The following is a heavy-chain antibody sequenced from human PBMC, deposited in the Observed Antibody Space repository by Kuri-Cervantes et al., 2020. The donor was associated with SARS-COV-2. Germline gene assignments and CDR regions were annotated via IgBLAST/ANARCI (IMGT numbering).Heavy chain of an antibody. CDR2: IYYSGST. V-gene: IGHV4-61*01. D-gene: IGHD4-11*01. CDR1: GGSVSSGSYY. Sequence: GSLRLSCTVSGGSVSSGSYYWSWIRQPPGKGLEWIGYIYYSGSTNYNPSHKSRVTISVDTSKNQFSLKLSSVTAADTAVYYCARVRTVTTGIGSVWFDPWGQGTLVTVSS. CDR3: ARVRTVTTGIGSVWFDP. J-gene: IGHJ5*02.